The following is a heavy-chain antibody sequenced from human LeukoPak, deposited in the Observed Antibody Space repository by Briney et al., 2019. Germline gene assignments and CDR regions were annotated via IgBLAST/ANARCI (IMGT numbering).Heavy chain of an antibody. CDR1: GGSISSSSYY. Sequence: SETLSLTCTVSGGSISSSSYYWGWIRQPPGKGLEWIGSIYYSGSTYYNPSLKSRVTISVDTSKNQFSLKLSSVTAADTAVYYCAGGGRYCSSTSCYLLTNWFDPWGQGTLVTVSS. CDR2: IYYSGST. CDR3: AGGGRYCSSTSCYLLTNWFDP. D-gene: IGHD2-2*01. V-gene: IGHV4-39*01. J-gene: IGHJ5*02.